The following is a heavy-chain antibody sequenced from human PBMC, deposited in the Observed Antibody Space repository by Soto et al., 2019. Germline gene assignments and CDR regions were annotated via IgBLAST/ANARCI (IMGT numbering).Heavy chain of an antibody. J-gene: IGHJ4*02. Sequence: WGSLRLSCAASGFTFSSYSMNWVRQAPGKGLEWVSYISSSSSTIYYADSVKGRFTISRDNAKNSLYLQMNSLRDEDTAVYYCARGTYGDYVWVFDYWGQGTLVTVSS. CDR2: ISSSSSTI. CDR1: GFTFSSYS. CDR3: ARGTYGDYVWVFDY. V-gene: IGHV3-48*02. D-gene: IGHD4-17*01.